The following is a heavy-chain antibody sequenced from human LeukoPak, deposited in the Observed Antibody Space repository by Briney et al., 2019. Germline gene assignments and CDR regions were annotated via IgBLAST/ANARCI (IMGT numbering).Heavy chain of an antibody. D-gene: IGHD2-21*02. Sequence: GGSLRLSCAASGFTFSSYGMHWVRQAPGKGLEWVAVISYDGSNKYYADSVKGRFTISRDNSKNALYLQMNSLRAEDTAVYYCAKDLERHIVVVTASAVDYWGQGTLVTVSS. CDR3: AKDLERHIVVVTASAVDY. CDR1: GFTFSSYG. V-gene: IGHV3-30*18. CDR2: ISYDGSNK. J-gene: IGHJ4*02.